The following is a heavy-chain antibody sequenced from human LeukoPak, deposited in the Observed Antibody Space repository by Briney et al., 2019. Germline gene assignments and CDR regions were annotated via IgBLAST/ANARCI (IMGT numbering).Heavy chain of an antibody. J-gene: IGHJ4*02. CDR1: GGSFSGYY. CDR3: ARGRGSYSHY. V-gene: IGHV4-34*01. D-gene: IGHD1-26*01. CDR2: INHSGST. Sequence: PSETLCLTCAVYGGSFSGYYWSWIRQPPGKGLEWIGEINHSGSTNYNPSLKSRVTISVDTSKNQFSLKLSSVTAADTAVYYCARGRGSYSHYWGQGTLVTVSS.